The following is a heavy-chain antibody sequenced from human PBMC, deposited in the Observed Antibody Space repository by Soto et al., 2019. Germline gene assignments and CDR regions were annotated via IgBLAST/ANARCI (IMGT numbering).Heavy chain of an antibody. CDR2: IYYSGST. CDR1: GGSISSSSYY. D-gene: IGHD1-1*01. V-gene: IGHV4-39*01. CDR3: ARHAPGYDYYYYYGMDV. Sequence: SETLSLTCTVSGGSISSSSYYWGWIRQPPGKGLEWIGSIYYSGSTYYNPSLKSRVTISVDTSKNQFSLKLSSVTVADTAVYYCARHAPGYDYYYYYGMDVWGQGTTVTVS. J-gene: IGHJ6*02.